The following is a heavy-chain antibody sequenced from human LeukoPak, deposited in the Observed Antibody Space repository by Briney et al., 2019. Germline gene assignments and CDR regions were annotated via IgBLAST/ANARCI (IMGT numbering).Heavy chain of an antibody. CDR1: GFMFTEHA. CDR3: ARVLTLWFGDLDN. Sequence: GGSLRLFCAASGFMFTEHALIWVRQAPGKGLEWVTFIIGSGTTTYYAESVGGRFTISRDNSKNTVYLQMNRLRADDPALYYCARVLTLWFGDLDNWGQGRMVRVFS. V-gene: IGHV3-23*01. J-gene: IGHJ3*02. D-gene: IGHD3-10*01. CDR2: IIGSGTTT.